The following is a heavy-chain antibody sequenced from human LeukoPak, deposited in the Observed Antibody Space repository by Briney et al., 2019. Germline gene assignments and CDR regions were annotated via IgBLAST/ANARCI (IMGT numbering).Heavy chain of an antibody. V-gene: IGHV1-2*02. D-gene: IGHD2-2*02. Sequence: ASVKVSCKASGYTFTGYYMHWVRQAPGQGHEWVGWINPNSGGTNYAQKFQGRVTMTRDTSISTAYMELSRLRSDDTAVYYCARDNNIVVVPAAIRLELGYWGQGTLVTVSS. J-gene: IGHJ4*02. CDR1: GYTFTGYY. CDR3: ARDNNIVVVPAAIRLELGY. CDR2: INPNSGGT.